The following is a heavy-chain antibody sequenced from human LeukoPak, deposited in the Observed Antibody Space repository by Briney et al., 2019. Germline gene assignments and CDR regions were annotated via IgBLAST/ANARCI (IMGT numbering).Heavy chain of an antibody. CDR3: ARDPVGATSPGQFDY. CDR2: ISAYNGNT. CDR1: GYTFTSYG. Sequence: ASVKVSCKASGYTFTSYGISWVRQAPGQGLAWMGWISAYNGNTNYAQKLQGRVTMTTDTSTSTAYMELRSLRSDDTAVYYCARDPVGATSPGQFDYWSQGTLVTVSS. J-gene: IGHJ4*02. V-gene: IGHV1-18*01. D-gene: IGHD1-26*01.